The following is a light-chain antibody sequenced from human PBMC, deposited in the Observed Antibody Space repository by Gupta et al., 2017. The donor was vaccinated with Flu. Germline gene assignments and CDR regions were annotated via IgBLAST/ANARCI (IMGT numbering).Light chain of an antibody. CDR1: QSVSSSY. CDR3: LQDGSSPLT. Sequence: EFVLTQYPGTLSLPPGERATLSGRASQSVSSSYLAWYQQKPGQAPRLLIYGASSRATGIPDRFSGSGSGTDFTLTISRLEPEDFAVYYCLQDGSSPLTFGQGTRLEIK. J-gene: IGKJ2*01. V-gene: IGKV3-20*01. CDR2: GAS.